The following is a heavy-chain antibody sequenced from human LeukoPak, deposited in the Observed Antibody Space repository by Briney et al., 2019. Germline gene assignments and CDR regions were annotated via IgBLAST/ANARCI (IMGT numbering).Heavy chain of an antibody. J-gene: IGHJ6*04. CDR3: AREGIPGPKDV. CDR1: GFTFSSYT. D-gene: IGHD2-21*01. V-gene: IGHV3-21*01. Sequence: SGGSLRLSCAASGFTFSSYTMNWVRQAPGKGLEWVSSISSSSNYINYADSVQGRFTLSRDNAKNTLYLQMNSLIAEDTAVYYCAREGIPGPKDVWGKGTTVTVSS. CDR2: ISSSSNYI.